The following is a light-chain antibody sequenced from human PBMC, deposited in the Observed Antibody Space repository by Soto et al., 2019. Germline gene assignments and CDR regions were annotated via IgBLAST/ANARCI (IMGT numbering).Light chain of an antibody. CDR1: SSNIGAGYD. Sequence: QSVLTQPHSVSGAPGQRVTISCTGSSSNIGAGYDVHWYQQLPGTAPKLLIYGHINRPSGVPDRFSGSKSGTSASLAITGLQAEDEADYYCQSYDSSLSGDVFGTGTKLTVL. V-gene: IGLV1-40*01. CDR2: GHI. CDR3: QSYDSSLSGDV. J-gene: IGLJ1*01.